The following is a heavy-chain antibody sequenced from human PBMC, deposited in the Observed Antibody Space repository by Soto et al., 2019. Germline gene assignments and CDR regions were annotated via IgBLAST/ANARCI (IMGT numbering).Heavy chain of an antibody. D-gene: IGHD5-18*01. V-gene: IGHV3-23*01. CDR2: ISGSGGRT. CDR3: AKVRIVSGYSDGYWSDY. Sequence: EVQLLESGGGLVQPGGSLRLSCAASGFTFSSYAMSWVRQAPGKGLEWVSAISGSGGRTYYAASVNGWFTISRDNSKNTLYLQMNSLRAEDTAVYYCAKVRIVSGYSDGYWSDYWRQGTLGTVSS. CDR1: GFTFSSYA. J-gene: IGHJ4*02.